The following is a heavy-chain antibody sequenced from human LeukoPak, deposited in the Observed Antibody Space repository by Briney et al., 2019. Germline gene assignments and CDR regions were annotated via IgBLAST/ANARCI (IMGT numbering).Heavy chain of an antibody. J-gene: IGHJ4*02. CDR1: GYTFTGYY. CDR2: INPNSGGT. D-gene: IGHD2-2*01. V-gene: IGHV1-2*02. CDR3: ARDGMSIVVVPAAIAY. Sequence: ASVKVSCKASGYTFTGYYMHWVRQAPGQGLEWMGWINPNSGGTNYAQKFQGRVTMTRDTSIRTAYMELSRLRSDDTAVYYCARDGMSIVVVPAAIAYWGQGTLVTVSS.